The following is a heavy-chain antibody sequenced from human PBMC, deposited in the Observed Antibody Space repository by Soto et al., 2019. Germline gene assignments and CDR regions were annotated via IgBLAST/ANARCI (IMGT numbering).Heavy chain of an antibody. CDR1: GFTFSNYA. D-gene: IGHD6-19*01. Sequence: GSLRLSCAASGFTFSNYAISWVRQAPGKGLEWVSGVSGSGGTTYYADSVKGRFTISRDNSKNTLYLQMNSLRAEDTAIYYCAKAVSSGWPYYFNYWGQGTQVTVSS. CDR3: AKAVSSGWPYYFNY. V-gene: IGHV3-23*01. J-gene: IGHJ4*02. CDR2: VSGSGGTT.